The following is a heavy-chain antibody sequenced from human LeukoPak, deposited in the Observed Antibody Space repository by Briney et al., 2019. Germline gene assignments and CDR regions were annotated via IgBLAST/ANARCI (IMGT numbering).Heavy chain of an antibody. D-gene: IGHD6-19*01. CDR3: ARGQIAVAGTPRRPPDY. J-gene: IGHJ4*02. Sequence: GGSLRLSCAASGFTFSDYYMSWIRQAPGKGPEWVSYISSSSSYTNYADSVKGRFTISRDNAKNSLYLQMNSLRAEDTAVYYCARGQIAVAGTPRRPPDYWGQGTLVTVSS. CDR1: GFTFSDYY. V-gene: IGHV3-11*06. CDR2: ISSSSSYT.